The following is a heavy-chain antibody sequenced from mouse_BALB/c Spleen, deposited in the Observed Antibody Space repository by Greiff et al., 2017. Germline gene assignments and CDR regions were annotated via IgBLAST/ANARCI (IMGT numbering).Heavy chain of an antibody. V-gene: IGHV1-9*01. J-gene: IGHJ4*01. CDR1: GYTFSSYW. Sequence: QVQLKESGAELMKPGASVKISCKATGYTFSSYWIEWVKQRPGHGLEWIGEILPGSGSTNYNEKFKGKATFTADTSSNTAYMQLSSLTSEDSAVYYCARRGHRYDVRGAMDYWGQGTSVTVSS. D-gene: IGHD2-14*01. CDR2: ILPGSGST. CDR3: ARRGHRYDVRGAMDY.